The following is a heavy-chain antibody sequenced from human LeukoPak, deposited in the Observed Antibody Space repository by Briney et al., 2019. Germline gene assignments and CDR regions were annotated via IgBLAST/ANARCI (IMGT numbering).Heavy chain of an antibody. D-gene: IGHD3-10*01. Sequence: PSGTLSLTCTVSGGSISSGAYYWSWIRQHPGKGLEWNGYIYHSGSTYYNPSLKSRVSMSVDTSKNQFSLKLSSVTAADTAVYYCARSTYGSGSLYMDVWGQGITVTVSS. CDR1: GGSISSGAYY. V-gene: IGHV4-31*03. CDR2: IYHSGST. J-gene: IGHJ6*02. CDR3: ARSTYGSGSLYMDV.